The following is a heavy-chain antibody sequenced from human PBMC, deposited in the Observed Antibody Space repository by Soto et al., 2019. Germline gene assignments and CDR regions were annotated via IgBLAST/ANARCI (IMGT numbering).Heavy chain of an antibody. J-gene: IGHJ6*02. D-gene: IGHD4-4*01. Sequence: GSLRLSCAASGFTFSSYGMHWVRQAPGKGLEWVAVIWYDGSNKYYADSVKGRFTISRDNSKNTLYLQMNSLRAEDTAVYYCAREAGSNYVSLGMDVWGLGTTVTVSS. V-gene: IGHV3-33*01. CDR2: IWYDGSNK. CDR3: AREAGSNYVSLGMDV. CDR1: GFTFSSYG.